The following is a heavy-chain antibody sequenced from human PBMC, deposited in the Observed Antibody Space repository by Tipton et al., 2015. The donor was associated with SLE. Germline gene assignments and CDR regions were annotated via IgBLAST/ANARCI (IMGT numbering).Heavy chain of an antibody. CDR3: ARQNDCGSGSCPMGF. Sequence: LRLSCTVSGDSISGSTFHWGWIRQPPGKSLQWIGSIYYTGTTYYNPAIKSRVTISVNTSKNQFSLKLNSVTAADTAVYYCARQNDCGSGSCPMGFWGQGTLVTVSS. V-gene: IGHV4-39*01. D-gene: IGHD3-10*01. CDR1: GDSISGSTFH. CDR2: IYYTGTT. J-gene: IGHJ4*02.